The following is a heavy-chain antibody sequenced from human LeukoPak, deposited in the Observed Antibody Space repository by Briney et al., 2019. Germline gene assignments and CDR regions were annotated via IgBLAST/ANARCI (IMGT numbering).Heavy chain of an antibody. J-gene: IGHJ4*02. D-gene: IGHD3-10*01. CDR2: INHSGST. V-gene: IGHV4-34*01. Sequence: PSETLSLTCAVYGGSFSGYYWSWIRQPPGKGLEWIGEINHSGSTNYNPSLKSRVTISVDTSKNQFSLKLSSVTAADTAVYYCARDGEFHDYWGQGTLVTASS. CDR3: ARDGEFHDY. CDR1: GGSFSGYY.